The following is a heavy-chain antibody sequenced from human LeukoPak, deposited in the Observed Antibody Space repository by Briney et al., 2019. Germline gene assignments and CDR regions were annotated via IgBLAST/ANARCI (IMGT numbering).Heavy chain of an antibody. CDR2: IHYSRGT. Sequence: SETLSLTCTVSGGSISSGNFYWSWTRQHPGKGLEWIGYIHYSRGTDYNPSLRSRVTISLHTSNNQFSLKLSSVTAADTAVYYCVRSGGYQGGYWGQGTLVTVSS. V-gene: IGHV4-31*03. CDR1: GGSISSGNFY. J-gene: IGHJ4*02. CDR3: VRSGGYQGGY. D-gene: IGHD2-2*01.